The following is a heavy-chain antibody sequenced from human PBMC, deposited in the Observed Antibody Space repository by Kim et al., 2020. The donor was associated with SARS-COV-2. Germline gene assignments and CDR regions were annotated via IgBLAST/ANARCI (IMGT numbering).Heavy chain of an antibody. J-gene: IGHJ4*02. V-gene: IGHV3-23*01. Sequence: SYADSVKCRFTISRHNSKNTLYLQGNSLRAEDTAVYFCARKDYDTDNFDYWGQGTLVTVSS. D-gene: IGHD3-22*01. CDR3: ARKDYDTDNFDY.